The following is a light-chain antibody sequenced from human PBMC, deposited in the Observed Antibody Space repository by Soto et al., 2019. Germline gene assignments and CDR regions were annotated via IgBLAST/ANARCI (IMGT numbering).Light chain of an antibody. CDR2: DVN. Sequence: QSVLTQPASVSGSPGQSITISCTGTSSDVGAYNYVSWYLHHPGKAPKLMLYDVNTRPSGVSNRFSGSKSGNTASLTISGLQDEDEGDYYCSSYTLSNTRVFGGGTKLTVL. V-gene: IGLV2-14*03. CDR1: SSDVGAYNY. J-gene: IGLJ3*02. CDR3: SSYTLSNTRV.